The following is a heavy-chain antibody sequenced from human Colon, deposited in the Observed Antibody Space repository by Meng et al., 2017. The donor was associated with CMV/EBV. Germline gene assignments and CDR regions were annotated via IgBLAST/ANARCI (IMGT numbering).Heavy chain of an antibody. D-gene: IGHD6-13*01. V-gene: IGHV3-74*01. J-gene: IGHJ3*02. Sequence: GGSLRLSCVAAGFAFSSYWMHWVRQSPGKGLVWVSRIDPDGRDTKYADSVKGRFTISRDNAKNILHLEMTSLRGEDSAVYYCGRVGDSSTARGAFDIWGQGTVVTVSS. CDR2: IDPDGRDT. CDR3: GRVGDSSTARGAFDI. CDR1: GFAFSSYW.